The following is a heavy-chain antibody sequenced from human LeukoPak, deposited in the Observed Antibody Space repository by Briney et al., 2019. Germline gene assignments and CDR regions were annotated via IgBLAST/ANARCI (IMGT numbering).Heavy chain of an antibody. CDR1: GYSITSYW. CDR3: ARHGGAPFYYYYMDV. Sequence: PGESLKISGKGSGYSITSYWIGWVRKMTLKGLEWMGIIYPGDSDTRYSPSFQGQVPISADKSISTAYLQWSSLKASDTAMYYCARHGGAPFYYYYMDVWGKGTTVTVSS. V-gene: IGHV5-51*01. D-gene: IGHD3-10*01. J-gene: IGHJ6*03. CDR2: IYPGDSDT.